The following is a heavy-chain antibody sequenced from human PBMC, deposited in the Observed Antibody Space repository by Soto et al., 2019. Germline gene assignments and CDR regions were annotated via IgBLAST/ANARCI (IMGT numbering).Heavy chain of an antibody. V-gene: IGHV3-30-3*01. Sequence: GGSLRLSCAASGFIFRNYPMNWVSQATDKGLEWVAIISYYGSKRYYAVAARRRFTISRGYSNNTFYPQMNSLRPEDTAVDYCAQLLGGSYAFEIWGQGTMVTVSS. CDR2: ISYYGSKR. CDR1: GFIFRNYP. D-gene: IGHD1-26*01. CDR3: AQLLGGSYAFEI. J-gene: IGHJ3*02.